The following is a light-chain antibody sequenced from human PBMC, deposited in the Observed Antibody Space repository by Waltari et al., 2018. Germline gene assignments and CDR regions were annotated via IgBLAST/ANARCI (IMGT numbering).Light chain of an antibody. J-gene: IGKJ4*01. CDR1: QDITNY. Sequence: DIQMTQPPSPLSASVGDRVTITCQASQDITNYVNWYQPKQGKAPRLLIYGASNLETGVPSRFTGSGSGTDFTFTITSLQPEDFATYYCQQYDLLPLTFGGGTKVEIK. CDR3: QQYDLLPLT. CDR2: GAS. V-gene: IGKV1-33*01.